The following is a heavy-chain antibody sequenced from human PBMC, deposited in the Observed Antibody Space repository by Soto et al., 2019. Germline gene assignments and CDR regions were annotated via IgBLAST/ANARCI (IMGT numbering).Heavy chain of an antibody. D-gene: IGHD3-3*01. CDR3: ARDXRSTYYDFWSGYSYFDY. Sequence: GGSLRLSCAASGFTFSSYSMNWVRQAPGKGLEWVSSISSSSSYIYYADSVKGRFTISRDNAKNSLYLQMNSLRAEDTAVYYCARDXRSTYYDFWSGYSYFDYWGQGTLVTVSS. V-gene: IGHV3-21*01. CDR1: GFTFSSYS. J-gene: IGHJ4*02. CDR2: ISSSSSYI.